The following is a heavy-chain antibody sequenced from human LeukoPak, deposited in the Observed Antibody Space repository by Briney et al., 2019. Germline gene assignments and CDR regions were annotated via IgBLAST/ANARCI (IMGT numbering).Heavy chain of an antibody. D-gene: IGHD6-13*01. CDR3: ARGLRYSSSWYRP. CDR2: INHSGST. CDR1: GGSFSGYY. J-gene: IGHJ5*02. V-gene: IGHV4-34*01. Sequence: PSETLSLTCGVYGGSFSGYYWTYIRQPPGKGPEWIGEINHSGSTNYNPSLKSRVTISVDTSKNEFSLRLNSVTAADTAVYYCARGLRYSSSWYRPWGQGTLVTVSS.